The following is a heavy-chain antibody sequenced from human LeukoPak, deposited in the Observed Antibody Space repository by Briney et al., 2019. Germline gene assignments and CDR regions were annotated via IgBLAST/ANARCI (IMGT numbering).Heavy chain of an antibody. D-gene: IGHD3-22*01. V-gene: IGHV3-23*01. CDR1: GFTFNNYA. CDR3: AKDPSYYDSSVY. CDR2: ISGSGGST. J-gene: IGHJ4*02. Sequence: GGSLRLSCAASGFTFNNYAMSWFRQTPGKGLEWVSAISGSGGSTYYADSVKGRFTISRDNSKNTLYLQMNSLRAEDTAVYYCAKDPSYYDSSVYWGQGTLVTVSS.